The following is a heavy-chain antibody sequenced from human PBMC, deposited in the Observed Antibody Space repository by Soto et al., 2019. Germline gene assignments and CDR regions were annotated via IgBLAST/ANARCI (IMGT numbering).Heavy chain of an antibody. J-gene: IGHJ6*02. Sequence: PGESLTISCKGSGYSFSSYWIGWVRQMPGKGLEWMGIIYPGDSDTRYSPSFQGQVTISADKSISTAYLQWSSLKASDTAVYYCARTAAAGKYYYGTDVWGQGTTVTVSS. D-gene: IGHD6-13*01. CDR1: GYSFSSYW. CDR3: ARTAAAGKYYYGTDV. CDR2: IYPGDSDT. V-gene: IGHV5-51*01.